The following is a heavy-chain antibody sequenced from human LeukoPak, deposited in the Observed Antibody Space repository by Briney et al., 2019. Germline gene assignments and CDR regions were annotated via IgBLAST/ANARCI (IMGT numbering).Heavy chain of an antibody. CDR1: GGSFSGYY. D-gene: IGHD6-13*01. CDR3: ARHSSSWSVFDY. Sequence: PSETLSLTCAVYGGSFSGYYWSWIRQPPGKGLEWIGEINHSGSTNYNPSLKSRVTISVDTSKNQFSLKLSSVTAADTAVYYCARHSSSWSVFDYWGQGTLVTVSS. CDR2: INHSGST. J-gene: IGHJ4*02. V-gene: IGHV4-34*01.